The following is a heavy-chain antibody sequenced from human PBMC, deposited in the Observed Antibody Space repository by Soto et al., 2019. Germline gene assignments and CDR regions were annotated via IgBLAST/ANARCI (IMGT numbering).Heavy chain of an antibody. J-gene: IGHJ4*02. CDR2: IIPIFGTA. CDR1: GGTFSSYA. CDR3: ARGYYDFWRRSPRMPFDY. Sequence: ASVQVSCKASGGTFSSYAISWVRQAPGQGLEWMGGIIPIFGTANYAQKFQGRVTITADESTSTAYMELSSLRSEDTAVYYCARGYYDFWRRSPRMPFDYWGQGTLVTVSS. D-gene: IGHD3-3*01. V-gene: IGHV1-69*13.